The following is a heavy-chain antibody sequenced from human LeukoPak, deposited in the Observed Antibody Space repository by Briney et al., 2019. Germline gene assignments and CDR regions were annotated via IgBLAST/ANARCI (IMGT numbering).Heavy chain of an antibody. CDR1: GFTFSSYW. V-gene: IGHV3-7*03. CDR3: ARDGGLGATTNNWFDP. D-gene: IGHD5-12*01. J-gene: IGHJ5*02. Sequence: GSLGLSCAASGFTFSSYWMSWVRQAPGKGLEWVANIKQDGSEKYYVDSVKGRFTISRDNAKNSLYLQMNSLRAEDTAVYYCARDGGLGATTNNWFDPWGQGTLVTVSS. CDR2: IKQDGSEK.